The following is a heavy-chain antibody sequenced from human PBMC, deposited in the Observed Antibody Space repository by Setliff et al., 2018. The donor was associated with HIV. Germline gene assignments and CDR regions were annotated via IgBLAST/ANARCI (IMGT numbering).Heavy chain of an antibody. CDR3: VTDIESRPYYNLDY. CDR2: INNDGSRT. D-gene: IGHD3-10*01. Sequence: GESLKISCAASGFTFSSYWMHWVRQAPGKGLVWVSCINNDGSRTFYADSVKGRLTISRDSAKNTLYLQMNSLRAEDSAVYYCVTDIESRPYYNLDYWGQGTLVTVSS. CDR1: GFTFSSYW. J-gene: IGHJ4*01. V-gene: IGHV3-74*01.